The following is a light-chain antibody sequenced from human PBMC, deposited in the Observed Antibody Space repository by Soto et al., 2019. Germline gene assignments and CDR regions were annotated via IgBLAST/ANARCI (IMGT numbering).Light chain of an antibody. V-gene: IGLV1-44*01. CDR2: NKN. CDR3: AAWDDSLNGLYV. Sequence: QSVLTQPPSASGTPGQRVTISCSGSSSNIGSNTVNWYQQLPGTAPKLLISNKNQWPSGVPDRFSGSKSGTSASLAISGLQSEDEAEYYCAAWDDSLNGLYVFGTGTQLTVL. CDR1: SSNIGSNT. J-gene: IGLJ1*01.